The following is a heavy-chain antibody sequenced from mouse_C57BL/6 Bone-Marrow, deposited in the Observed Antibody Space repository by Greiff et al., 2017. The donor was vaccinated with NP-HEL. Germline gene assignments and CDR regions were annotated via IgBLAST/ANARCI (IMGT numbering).Heavy chain of an antibody. CDR1: GFTFSSYG. CDR2: LSSGGSYT. CDR3: ARHIWDY. V-gene: IGHV5-6*01. J-gene: IGHJ2*01. Sequence: EVMLVESGGDLVKPGGSLKLSCAASGFTFSSYGMSWVRQTPDKRLEWVATLSSGGSYTYYPDSVKGRFTISRDNAKNPLYLQMSSLKSEDTAMYYCARHIWDYWGQGTTLTVSS.